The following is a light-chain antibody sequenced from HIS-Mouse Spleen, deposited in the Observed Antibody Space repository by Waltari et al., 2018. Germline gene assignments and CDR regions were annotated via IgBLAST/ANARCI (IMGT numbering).Light chain of an antibody. V-gene: IGKV1-39*01. Sequence: IQLTQSPSSLSASLGDRVIITCRASQSISSYLNWYQQKPGKAPKLLIYAASSLQSGVPSRFSGSGSGTDFTLTISSLQPEDFATYYCQQSYSTPYTFGQGTKLEIK. J-gene: IGKJ2*01. CDR1: QSISSY. CDR3: QQSYSTPYT. CDR2: AAS.